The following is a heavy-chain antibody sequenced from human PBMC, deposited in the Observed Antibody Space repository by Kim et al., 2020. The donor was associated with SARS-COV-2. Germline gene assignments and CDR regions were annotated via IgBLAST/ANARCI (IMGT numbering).Heavy chain of an antibody. D-gene: IGHD1-7*01. Sequence: SETLSLTCTVSGGSISSYYWSWIRQPAGKGLEWIGRIYTSGSTNYNPSLKSRVTMSVDTSKNQFSLKLSSVTAADTAVYYCARGTGWNYQNYYYYYMDVWGKGTTVTVSS. J-gene: IGHJ6*03. CDR1: GGSISSYY. V-gene: IGHV4-4*07. CDR2: IYTSGST. CDR3: ARGTGWNYQNYYYYYMDV.